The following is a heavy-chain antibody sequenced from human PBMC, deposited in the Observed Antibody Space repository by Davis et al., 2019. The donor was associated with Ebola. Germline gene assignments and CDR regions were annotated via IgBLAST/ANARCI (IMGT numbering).Heavy chain of an antibody. J-gene: IGHJ6*02. CDR3: ADPLSSV. Sequence: GESLKISCVGSGFNFSHYAMGWVRQIPGRGLECVSVISNLALKTFYSDSVQGRFIISRDNSKSIVSLQMNNLRADDTAIYYCADPLSSVWGQGTTVTVS. D-gene: IGHD2/OR15-2a*01. V-gene: IGHV3-23*01. CDR1: GFNFSHYA. CDR2: ISNLALKT.